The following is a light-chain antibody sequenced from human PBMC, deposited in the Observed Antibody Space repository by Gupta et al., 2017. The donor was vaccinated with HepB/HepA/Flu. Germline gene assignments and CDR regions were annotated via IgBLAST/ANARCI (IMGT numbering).Light chain of an antibody. CDR3: QQYNSFPWA. J-gene: IGKJ1*01. Sequence: DIQMTQSPSTLSASVGDRVTITCRASQTISTWLAWYQQKPGKVPKLLIYKASTLASGVPSRFSGSGSGIEFTLTISSLQPDDFATYYCQQYNSFPWAFGQGTKVEIK. CDR2: KAS. CDR1: QTISTW. V-gene: IGKV1-5*03.